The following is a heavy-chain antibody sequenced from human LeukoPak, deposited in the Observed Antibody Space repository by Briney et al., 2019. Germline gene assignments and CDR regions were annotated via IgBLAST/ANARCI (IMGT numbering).Heavy chain of an antibody. D-gene: IGHD3-3*01. J-gene: IGHJ4*02. V-gene: IGHV3-48*01. CDR2: ISSSSSTI. CDR1: GFTFSSYS. CDR3: ARDPDEWYSDY. Sequence: GGSLRLSCAASGFTFSSYSMNWVRQAPGKGLEWVSYISSSSSTIYYADSVKGRFTISRDNAKNSLYLQMNSLRAEDTAVYYCARDPDEWYSDYWGQGTLVTVSS.